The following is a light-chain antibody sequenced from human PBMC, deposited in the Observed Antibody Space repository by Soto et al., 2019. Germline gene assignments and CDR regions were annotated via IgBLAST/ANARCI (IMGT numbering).Light chain of an antibody. V-gene: IGKV3-20*01. CDR3: QQYGSSPPLT. CDR1: QSVSSSY. Sequence: EIVLTQSPGTLSLSPGERATLSCRASQSVSSSYLAWYQQKPGQAPRFLIYGASSRATGSPDRFSGSGSGKDFTLTISRLEPEDFAVYYCQQYGSSPPLTFGGGTKVEIK. CDR2: GAS. J-gene: IGKJ4*01.